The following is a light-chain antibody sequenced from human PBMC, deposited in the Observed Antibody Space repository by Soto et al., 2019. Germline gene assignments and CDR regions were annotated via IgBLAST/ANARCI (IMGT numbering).Light chain of an antibody. J-gene: IGKJ2*01. CDR2: GSS. V-gene: IGKV3-20*01. CDR3: QQYGSSPPYT. CDR1: QSVSNNY. Sequence: EVILTQSPGTLSLSPGDRATLSCRASQSVSNNYLAWYQQKPGHAPRLLIFGSSDRATGIPDRFSGSGSGTDFTLTISRLEPEDFAVYYCQQYGSSPPYTFGQGTKLEIK.